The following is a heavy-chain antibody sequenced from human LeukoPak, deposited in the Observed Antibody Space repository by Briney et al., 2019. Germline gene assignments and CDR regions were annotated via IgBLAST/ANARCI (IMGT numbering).Heavy chain of an antibody. D-gene: IGHD4/OR15-4a*01. V-gene: IGHV3-30*16. CDR2: ISYDGNNK. J-gene: IGHJ3*02. CDR1: GFTFNTYA. CDR3: AKVSLNMVNDAFDI. Sequence: GGSLRLSCAASGFTFNTYAIHWVRQAPGKGLDWVAVISYDGNNKYYADSVKGRFTISRDNSKNTSYLQMNGLRAEDTAMYYCAKVSLNMVNDAFDIWGQGTMVSVSS.